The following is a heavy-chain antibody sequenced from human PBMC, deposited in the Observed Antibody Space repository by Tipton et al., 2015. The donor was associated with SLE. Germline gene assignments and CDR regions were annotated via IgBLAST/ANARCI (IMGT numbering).Heavy chain of an antibody. J-gene: IGHJ4*02. V-gene: IGHV4-61*09. D-gene: IGHD3-22*01. CDR2: VYYLGAT. CDR1: GASIGSGGYY. CDR3: ARLAHYNSNWYLGV. Sequence: TLSLTCAVSGASIGSGGYYWSWIRQSPGKGLEYIGHVYYLGATNYSPSFESRVAMSVDTSKNQFSLRLRSVTAADTAVYYCARLAHYNSNWYLGVWGQGSLVTVSS.